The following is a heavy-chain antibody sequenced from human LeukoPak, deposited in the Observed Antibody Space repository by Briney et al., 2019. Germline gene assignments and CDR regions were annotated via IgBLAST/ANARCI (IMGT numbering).Heavy chain of an antibody. CDR1: GDSISDYY. CDR3: ARGLPRRFDP. J-gene: IGHJ5*02. Sequence: SETLSLTCTVSGDSISDYYWNWIRQPPGKRLEWIGQIYYRGSTNYNPSLRSRVTISLDTSKNQFSLRLSSITAADTAVYYCARGLPRRFDPWGQGTLVTVSS. V-gene: IGHV4-59*01. CDR2: IYYRGST. D-gene: IGHD4-11*01.